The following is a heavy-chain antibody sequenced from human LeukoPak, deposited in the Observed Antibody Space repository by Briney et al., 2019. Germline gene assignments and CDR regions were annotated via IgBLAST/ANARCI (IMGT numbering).Heavy chain of an antibody. CDR2: IKEDGSEK. J-gene: IGHJ4*02. CDR1: GFTFATYA. D-gene: IGHD1-26*01. CDR3: GRSGIVTTAVPF. V-gene: IGHV3-7*01. Sequence: PGGSLRLSCAGYGFTFATYAMTWVRQAPGKGLEWVANIKEDGSEKNYVDSVKGRFTISRDNAKNSLYLQMNTLRAEDTAVYYCGRSGIVTTAVPFWGQGTLVTVSS.